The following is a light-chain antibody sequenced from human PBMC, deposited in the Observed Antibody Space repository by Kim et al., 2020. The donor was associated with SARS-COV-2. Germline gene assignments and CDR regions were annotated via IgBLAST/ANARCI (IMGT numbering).Light chain of an antibody. J-gene: IGKJ2*01. CDR3: MQGTHWPPYT. Sequence: DVVMTQSPLSLPVTLGQPASISCRSSQSLVHSDGNTYLNWFQQRPGQSPRRLIYKVCNRDSGVPDRFSGSGSGTDFTLKISRVEAEDVGVYYCMQGTHWPPYTFGQGTKLEI. CDR1: QSLVHSDGNTY. CDR2: KVC. V-gene: IGKV2-30*02.